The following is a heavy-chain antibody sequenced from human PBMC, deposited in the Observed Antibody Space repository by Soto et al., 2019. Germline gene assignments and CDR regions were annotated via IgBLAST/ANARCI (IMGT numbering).Heavy chain of an antibody. CDR1: GFTFSSYA. V-gene: IGHV3-23*01. J-gene: IGHJ6*02. CDR2: ISGSGDST. D-gene: IGHD2-21*02. Sequence: GGSLRLSCAASGFTFSSYAMSWVRQGPGKGLEWVSAISGSGDSTYYADSVKGRFTISRDNAKNSLYLQMNSLRAEDTAVYYCARDAPGGDYYYYYGMDVWGQGTTVTVSS. CDR3: ARDAPGGDYYYYYGMDV.